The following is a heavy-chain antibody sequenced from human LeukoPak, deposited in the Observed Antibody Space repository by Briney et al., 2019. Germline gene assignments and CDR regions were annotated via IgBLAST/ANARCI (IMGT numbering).Heavy chain of an antibody. Sequence: PGGSLRLSCAASGFTFSSYSMNWVRQAPGKGLEWVSYISSSGSTIYYADSVKGRFTISRDNAKNSLYLQMNSLRAEDTAVYYCARDTTVRYYYYYGMDVWGQGTTVTVSS. CDR1: GFTFSSYS. J-gene: IGHJ6*02. CDR2: ISSSGSTI. CDR3: ARDTTVRYYYYYGMDV. D-gene: IGHD4-11*01. V-gene: IGHV3-48*04.